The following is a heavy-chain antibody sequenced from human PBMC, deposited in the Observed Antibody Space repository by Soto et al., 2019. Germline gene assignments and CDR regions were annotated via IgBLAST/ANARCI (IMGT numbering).Heavy chain of an antibody. CDR3: ARQLRRDGYKYNWFDP. V-gene: IGHV1-46*03. D-gene: IGHD5-12*01. J-gene: IGHJ5*02. Sequence: QVQLVQSGAEVKKPGASVKVSCKASGYTFTSYYMHWVRQAPGQGLEWMGIINPSGGSTSYAQKFQGRVTITRDTSTSTVYMELSSLRSEDTAVYYCARQLRRDGYKYNWFDPWGQGTLVTVSS. CDR2: INPSGGST. CDR1: GYTFTSYY.